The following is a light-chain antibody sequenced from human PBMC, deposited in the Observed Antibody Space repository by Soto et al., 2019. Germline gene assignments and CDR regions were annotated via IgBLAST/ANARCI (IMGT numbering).Light chain of an antibody. J-gene: IGKJ1*01. CDR1: QSVRSN. Sequence: EVVMTQSPATLSVSPGERVTLSCRASQSVRSNLAWYQQKPGQSPRLLIYGASTRATGIPARFSGSGSGTEFTLTISSLQSEDFAVYYCQQYNRGPVTFGQGTKVDI. V-gene: IGKV3-15*01. CDR2: GAS. CDR3: QQYNRGPVT.